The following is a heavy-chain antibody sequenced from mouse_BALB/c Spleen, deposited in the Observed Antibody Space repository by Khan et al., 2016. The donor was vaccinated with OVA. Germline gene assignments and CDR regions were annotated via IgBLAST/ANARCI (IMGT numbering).Heavy chain of an antibody. CDR3: DKYSPEYYSMDY. V-gene: IGHV2-3*01. J-gene: IGHJ4*01. CDR2: IWGDGST. Sequence: QVQLKESGPGLVAPSQSLSITCTVSGFSLTSYGVNWVRQPPGKGLEWLGVIWGDGSTNYHSALISRLIIIKDNSKSQVFLQLNSLQNDDTATYYGDKYSPEYYSMDYWGQGTSGTVSS. CDR1: GFSLTSYG.